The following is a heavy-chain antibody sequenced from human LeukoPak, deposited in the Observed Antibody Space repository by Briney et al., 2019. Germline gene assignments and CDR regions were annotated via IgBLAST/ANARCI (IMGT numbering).Heavy chain of an antibody. Sequence: GASVKVSCKASGYTFTGYYMHWVRQAPGQGLEWMGWINPNSGGTNYAQKFQGRVTMTRDTSISTAYMELSRLRSDDTAVYYCAREGGIHCSGGSYYIGYWGQGTLVTVSS. J-gene: IGHJ4*02. V-gene: IGHV1-2*02. D-gene: IGHD2-15*01. CDR2: INPNSGGT. CDR1: GYTFTGYY. CDR3: AREGGIHCSGGSYYIGY.